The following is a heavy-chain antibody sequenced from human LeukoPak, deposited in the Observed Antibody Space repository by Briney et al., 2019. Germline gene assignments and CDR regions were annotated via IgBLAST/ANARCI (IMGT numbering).Heavy chain of an antibody. CDR2: IYYSGGEI. V-gene: IGHV4-59*12. D-gene: IGHD5-18*01. Sequence: SETLSLTCTLSGVSICKYYWSCIPEPPGEGREWSVYIYYSGGEINSNPPHKSRLPISVDTSKNHISLMLSSRPAPDPHVFYFERPPGATAAFDMWREGTMVTVPS. J-gene: IGHJ3*02. CDR3: ERPPGATAAFDM. CDR1: GVSICKYY.